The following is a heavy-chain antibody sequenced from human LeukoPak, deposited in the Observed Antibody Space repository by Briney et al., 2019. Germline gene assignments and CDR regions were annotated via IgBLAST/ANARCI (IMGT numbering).Heavy chain of an antibody. D-gene: IGHD1-26*01. V-gene: IGHV3-48*04. Sequence: PGGSLRLSCAASGFTFTTYSMNWVRQAPGKGLEWVSYISPSSSTIYYADSVKGRFTISRDNAKNSLYLQMNSLRAEDTALYYCAKGGSYFDNAAFDIWGQGTMVTVSS. CDR1: GFTFTTYS. CDR3: AKGGSYFDNAAFDI. J-gene: IGHJ3*02. CDR2: ISPSSSTI.